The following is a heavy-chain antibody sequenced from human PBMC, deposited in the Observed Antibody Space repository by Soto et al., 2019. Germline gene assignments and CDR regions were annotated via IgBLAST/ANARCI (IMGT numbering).Heavy chain of an antibody. CDR2: INSDGSTA. D-gene: IGHD6-13*01. V-gene: IGHV3-74*01. CDR1: GFTFSSYA. J-gene: IGHJ4*02. CDR3: ARDGNSWYYFDY. Sequence: GGSLRLSCAASGFTFSSYAMSWVRQAPGKGLVWVSRINSDGSTADYADSVKGRFTSSRDNAKNTMYLQMNGLRAEDTAVYYCARDGNSWYYFDYWGQGALVTVSS.